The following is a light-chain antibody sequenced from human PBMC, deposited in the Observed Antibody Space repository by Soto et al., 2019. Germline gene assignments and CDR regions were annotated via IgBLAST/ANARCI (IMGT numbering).Light chain of an antibody. J-gene: IGKJ2*01. CDR1: QTISSN. V-gene: IGKV3-15*01. CDR3: QQYHNWPPQYT. Sequence: EIVMTQSPATLSVSPGERATLSCRASQTISSNLAWYQQKPGQAPRLLIHGASTRATGVPARFSGSVSGTEFTLNISSLQSEDLAVYYCQQYHNWPPQYTFGQGTKLQIK. CDR2: GAS.